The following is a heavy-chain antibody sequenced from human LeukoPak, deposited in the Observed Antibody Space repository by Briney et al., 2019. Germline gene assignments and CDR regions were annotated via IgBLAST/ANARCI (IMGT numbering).Heavy chain of an antibody. CDR1: GFTFCSYG. CDR3: ARDGFRGSYFDY. D-gene: IGHD1-26*01. CDR2: IWYDGSNK. V-gene: IGHV3-33*01. Sequence: QPGRSLRLSCAASGFTFCSYGMHLVRQAPGKGLEWVAVIWYDGSNKYYADSVKGRFTISRDNSKNTLALQMNSLRADVTAVYYCARDGFRGSYFDYWGQGTLVTVSS. J-gene: IGHJ4*02.